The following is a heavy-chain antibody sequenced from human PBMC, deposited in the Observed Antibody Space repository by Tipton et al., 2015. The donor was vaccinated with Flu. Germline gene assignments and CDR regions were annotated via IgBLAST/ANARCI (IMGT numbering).Heavy chain of an antibody. J-gene: IGHJ4*02. CDR1: GFTFDDYA. Sequence: LTCAASGFTFDDYAMHWVRQAPGKGLEWVSGISWNSGSIGYADSVKGRFTISRDNAKNSLYLQMNSLRAEDTASYYCAKGNLYFDYWGQGTLVTVSS. CDR2: ISWNSGSI. V-gene: IGHV3-9*01. CDR3: AKGNLYFDY.